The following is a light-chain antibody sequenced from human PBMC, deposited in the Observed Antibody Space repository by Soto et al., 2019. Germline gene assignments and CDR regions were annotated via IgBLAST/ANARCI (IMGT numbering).Light chain of an antibody. V-gene: IGKV3-20*01. CDR1: QGVSSSY. CDR2: GAS. CDR3: QQYGSSPLT. J-gene: IGKJ4*01. Sequence: EIVLTQSPGTLSLSPGERATLSCRASQGVSSSYLARYQQKPGQAPRLLIYGASSRATGIPDRFSGSGSGTDFTLTISRLEPEDFAVYYRQQYGSSPLTFGGGTKVDIK.